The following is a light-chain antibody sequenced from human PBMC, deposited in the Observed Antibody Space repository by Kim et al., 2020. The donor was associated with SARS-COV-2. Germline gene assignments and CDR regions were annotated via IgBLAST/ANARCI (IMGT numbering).Light chain of an antibody. CDR1: KLGDKY. V-gene: IGLV3-1*01. CDR2: QDS. Sequence: SVSPGQTASITCSGDKLGDKYACCYQQKPGQSPVLVIYQDSKRPSGIPERFSGYNSGNTATLTISGTQAMDEADYYCQAWDSSTAVFGGGTKLTVL. J-gene: IGLJ3*02. CDR3: QAWDSSTAV.